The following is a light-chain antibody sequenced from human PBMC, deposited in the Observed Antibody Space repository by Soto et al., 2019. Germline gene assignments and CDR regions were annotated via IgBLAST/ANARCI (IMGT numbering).Light chain of an antibody. J-gene: IGLJ1*01. V-gene: IGLV2-14*01. Sequence: QSALTQPASVSGSPGQSITISCTGTSSDVGGYNYVSWYQQHPGKVHKLMIYDVSYRPSGVSNRFSGSKSGNTASLTISGLQAEDEADYYCNSYTTSSTYVFGTGTKLTVL. CDR1: SSDVGGYNY. CDR3: NSYTTSSTYV. CDR2: DVS.